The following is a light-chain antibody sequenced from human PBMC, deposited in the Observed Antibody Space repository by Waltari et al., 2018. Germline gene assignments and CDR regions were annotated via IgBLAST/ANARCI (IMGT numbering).Light chain of an antibody. CDR1: PGAVPMAHQ. Sequence: QTVVTQEPSLTVSPGGTVTLTCASSPGAVPMAHQPTWFQQKPGQAPRALIYSTSNKPSWTPARFSGSLLGGKAALTLSGVQPEDEAEYYCLLYYGGAVVFGGGTKLTVL. V-gene: IGLV7-43*01. J-gene: IGLJ2*01. CDR3: LLYYGGAVV. CDR2: STS.